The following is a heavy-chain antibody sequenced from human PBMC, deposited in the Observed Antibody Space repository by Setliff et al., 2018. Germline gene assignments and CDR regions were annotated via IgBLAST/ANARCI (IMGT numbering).Heavy chain of an antibody. Sequence: ETLFLTCTVSRGSISSSGYYWVWIRQPPGKGLEWIGSIYSGGNTYNNASLKSRVTISVDTSKNQFSLRLSSVTAADTAVYYCATSGQHLVPIDYWGQGTLVTVSS. D-gene: IGHD6-13*01. J-gene: IGHJ4*02. CDR3: ATSGQHLVPIDY. V-gene: IGHV4-39*01. CDR1: RGSISSSGYY. CDR2: IYSGGNT.